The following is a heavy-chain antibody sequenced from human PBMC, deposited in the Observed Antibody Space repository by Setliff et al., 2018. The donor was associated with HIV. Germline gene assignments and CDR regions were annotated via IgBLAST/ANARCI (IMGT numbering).Heavy chain of an antibody. CDR2: VYTSGST. CDR3: ARAQRITIFGVVYWYFDL. CDR1: GGSISSYY. J-gene: IGHJ2*01. V-gene: IGHV4-4*07. Sequence: KPSETLSLTCSVSGGSISSYYWTWIRQPAGKGLEWIGRVYTSGSTNYNPSLKSRVTISVDTSKKQFSLRLSSVTAADTAVYYCARAQRITIFGVVYWYFDLWGRGTLVTVSS. D-gene: IGHD3-3*01.